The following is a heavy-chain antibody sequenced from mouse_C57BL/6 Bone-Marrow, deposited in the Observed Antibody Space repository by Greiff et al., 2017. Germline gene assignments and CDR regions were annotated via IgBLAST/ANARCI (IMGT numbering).Heavy chain of an antibody. CDR3: ARDRRYYGSREFDY. D-gene: IGHD1-1*01. J-gene: IGHJ2*01. Sequence: EVQGVESGGGLVKPGGSLKLSCAASGFTFSSYAMSWVRQTPEKRLEWVATISDGGSYTYYPDNVKGRFTISRDNAKNNLYLQMSHLKSEDTAMYYCARDRRYYGSREFDYWGQGTTLTVSS. CDR1: GFTFSSYA. V-gene: IGHV5-4*01. CDR2: ISDGGSYT.